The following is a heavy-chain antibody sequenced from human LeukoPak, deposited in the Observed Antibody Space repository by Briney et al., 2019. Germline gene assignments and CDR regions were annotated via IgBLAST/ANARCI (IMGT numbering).Heavy chain of an antibody. J-gene: IGHJ4*02. Sequence: GGSLRLSCAASGFTFSSYAMSWVRQAPGKGLEWVSGISGSGGNTYYADSVKGRFTISRDNSKNTLYLQMNSLRAEDMAVYYCAKARYCSGGSCYPDYWGLGTLVTVSS. CDR2: ISGSGGNT. CDR1: GFTFSSYA. V-gene: IGHV3-23*01. D-gene: IGHD2-15*01. CDR3: AKARYCSGGSCYPDY.